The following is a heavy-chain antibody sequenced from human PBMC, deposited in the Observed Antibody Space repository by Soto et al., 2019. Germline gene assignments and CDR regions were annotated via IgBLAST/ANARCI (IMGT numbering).Heavy chain of an antibody. CDR2: IYYDGST. D-gene: IGHD2-15*01. CDR3: AKVVVAATRHSDFDS. V-gene: IGHV4-39*02. CDR1: GGSINSNNYY. Sequence: NPSETLSLTCTVSGGSINSNNYYWAWIRQPPGKGLAWIASIYYDGSTYYDTSLKSRVTISRDTSKNQFSLRLTSMTAADTAVYYCAKVVVAATRHSDFDSWGQGTLVTGSS. J-gene: IGHJ4*02.